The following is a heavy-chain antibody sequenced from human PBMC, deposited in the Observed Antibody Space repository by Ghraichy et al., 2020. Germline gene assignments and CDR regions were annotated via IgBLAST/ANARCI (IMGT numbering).Heavy chain of an antibody. Sequence: GGSLRLSCTASGFTFGDYAMSWFRQAPGKGLEWVGFIRSKAYGGTTEYAASVKGRFTISRDDSKSIAYLQMNSLKTEDTAVYYCTRVRIFGVHDGSYYFDYWGQGTLVTVSS. CDR2: IRSKAYGGTT. J-gene: IGHJ4*02. V-gene: IGHV3-49*03. CDR1: GFTFGDYA. D-gene: IGHD3-3*01. CDR3: TRVRIFGVHDGSYYFDY.